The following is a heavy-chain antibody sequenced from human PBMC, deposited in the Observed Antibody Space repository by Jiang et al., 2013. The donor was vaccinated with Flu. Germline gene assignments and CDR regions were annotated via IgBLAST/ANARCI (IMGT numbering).Heavy chain of an antibody. J-gene: IGHJ3*02. CDR1: GDSVSSNSAS. D-gene: IGHD5-18*01. Sequence: SQTLSLTCAISGDSVSSNSASWNWIRQSPSRGLEWLGKTFYRSRWYNDYAASVKSRITISPDTSKNQFSLQLNSVTPEDTAVYYCARDGYTDGSNDGFDIWGQGT. V-gene: IGHV6-1*01. CDR3: ARDGYTDGSNDGFDI. CDR2: TFYRSRWYN.